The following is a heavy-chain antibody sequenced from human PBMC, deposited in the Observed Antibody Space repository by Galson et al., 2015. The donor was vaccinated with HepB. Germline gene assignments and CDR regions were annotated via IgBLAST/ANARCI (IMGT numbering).Heavy chain of an antibody. CDR2: ISAYNGNT. V-gene: IGHV1-18*01. D-gene: IGHD3-10*01. Sequence: SVKVSCKASGYTFTSYGISWVRQAPGQGLEWMGWISAYNGNTNYAQKLQGRVTMTTDTSTSTAYMELRSLRSDDTAVYYCARSVTMVRGVIINLNWFDPWGQGTLVTISS. J-gene: IGHJ5*02. CDR3: ARSVTMVRGVIINLNWFDP. CDR1: GYTFTSYG.